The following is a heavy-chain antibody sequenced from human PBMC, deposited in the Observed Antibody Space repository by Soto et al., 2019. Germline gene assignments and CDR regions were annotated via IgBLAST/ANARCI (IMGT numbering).Heavy chain of an antibody. CDR3: ARAPPDIYYYDSSGPYYFDY. V-gene: IGHV1-3*01. CDR1: GYTFTSYA. D-gene: IGHD3-22*01. CDR2: INAGNGNT. J-gene: IGHJ4*02. Sequence: ASVKVYCKASGYTFTSYAMHWVRQAPGQRLEWMGWINAGNGNTKYSQKFQGRVTITRDTSASTAYMGLSSLRSEDTAVYYCARAPPDIYYYDSSGPYYFDYWGQGTLVTVSS.